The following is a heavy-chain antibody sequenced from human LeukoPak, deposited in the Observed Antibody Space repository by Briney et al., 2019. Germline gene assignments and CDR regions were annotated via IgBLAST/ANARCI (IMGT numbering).Heavy chain of an antibody. CDR2: IYYRGST. D-gene: IGHD1/OR15-1a*01. Sequence: SETLSLTCTVSGGSISSGDYDWGWIRQPPGKGLEWVATIYYRGSTYYNPSLKSRVAISLDTSKNQFSLKLSSVTAADTAVYYCARRPTNNPCDYWGQGTLVTVSS. V-gene: IGHV4-39*01. CDR3: ARRPTNNPCDY. J-gene: IGHJ4*02. CDR1: GGSISSGDYD.